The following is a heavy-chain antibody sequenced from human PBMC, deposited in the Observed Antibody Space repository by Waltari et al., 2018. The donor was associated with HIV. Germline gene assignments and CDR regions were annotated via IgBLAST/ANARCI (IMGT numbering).Heavy chain of an antibody. CDR1: GFTFSSNA. J-gene: IGHJ6*02. CDR2: ISHDGSNT. CDR3: ARDLISGIMPRSYYYGLDV. D-gene: IGHD2-2*01. Sequence: QGQMVESGGGVVQPGRSLRLSCADSGFTFSSNAVTWVRQAPGKGLEWVALISHDGSNTYYADSVKGRFVISRDNSKNTLDLQMNSLTIEDTAVYYCARDLISGIMPRSYYYGLDVWGQGTTVTVSS. V-gene: IGHV3-30*09.